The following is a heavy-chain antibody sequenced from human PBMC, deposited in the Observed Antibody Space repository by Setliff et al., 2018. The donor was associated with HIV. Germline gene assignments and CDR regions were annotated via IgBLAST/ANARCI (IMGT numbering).Heavy chain of an antibody. CDR3: ARCRGTLYYFDY. CDR2: VNHRGIT. J-gene: IGHJ4*02. V-gene: IGHV4-34*01. Sequence: TLSLTCAVYGGSFSGYYWSWIRQPPGKGLEWIGEVNHRGITNYNPPLKSRVSISVDTSKNQFSLKLSPVTAADTAVYYCARCRGTLYYFDYWGQGTLVTVSS. CDR1: GGSFSGYY. D-gene: IGHD1-1*01.